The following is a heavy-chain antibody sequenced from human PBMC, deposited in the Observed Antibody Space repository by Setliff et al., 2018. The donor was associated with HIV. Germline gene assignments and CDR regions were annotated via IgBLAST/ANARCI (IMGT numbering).Heavy chain of an antibody. Sequence: PGESLQISCKGSGYSFTNYWIGWVRQMPGKGLEWMGIIYPGDSDTRYSPSFQGQVTISADKSISTAYLQWSSLKASDTAMYYCARLSVVTATRIYYFDYWGQGTLVTVSS. J-gene: IGHJ4*02. CDR3: ARLSVVTATRIYYFDY. CDR1: GYSFTNYW. V-gene: IGHV5-51*03. D-gene: IGHD2-21*02. CDR2: IYPGDSDT.